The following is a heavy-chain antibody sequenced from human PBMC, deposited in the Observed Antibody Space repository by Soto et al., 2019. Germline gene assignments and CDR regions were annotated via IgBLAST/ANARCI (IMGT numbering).Heavy chain of an antibody. J-gene: IGHJ6*02. Sequence: PGESLKISCQGSGYTFTTYWIAWVRQMPGKVLEYMGIIYPGDSDARYSPSFQVQVTISADKSISTAYLQWSSLKASDTAMYYCARSDVIATRQGYYYGLDVWGQGTTVTVSS. CDR2: IYPGDSDA. CDR1: GYTFTTYW. CDR3: ARSDVIATRQGYYYGLDV. D-gene: IGHD6-6*01. V-gene: IGHV5-51*01.